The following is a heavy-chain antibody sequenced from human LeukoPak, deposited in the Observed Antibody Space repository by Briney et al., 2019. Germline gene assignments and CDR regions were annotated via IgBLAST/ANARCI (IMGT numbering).Heavy chain of an antibody. V-gene: IGHV3-48*03. D-gene: IGHD1-26*01. CDR1: GFTFSSYE. Sequence: PGGSLRLSCAASGFTFSSYEMNWARQAPGEGLEWVSYISSSGSTIYYADSVKGRLTISRDNAKNSLYLQMNSLRAEDTAVYYCARDENSGSYYVLFLFDYWGQGTLVTVSS. CDR3: ARDENSGSYYVLFLFDY. CDR2: ISSSGSTI. J-gene: IGHJ4*02.